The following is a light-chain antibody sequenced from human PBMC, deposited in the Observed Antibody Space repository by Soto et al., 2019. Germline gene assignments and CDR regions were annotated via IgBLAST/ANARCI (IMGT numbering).Light chain of an antibody. V-gene: IGLV2-14*01. CDR3: SSYTRSSTL. CDR2: AVT. J-gene: IGLJ1*01. Sequence: QSVLTQPASVSGSPGQSITISCTGTSSDVGGYNYVSWYQQHPGKAPKLMIYAVTDRPSGVSSRFSGSKSVNTASLTISGLQAEDEADYYCSSYTRSSTLFGTGTKLTVL. CDR1: SSDVGGYNY.